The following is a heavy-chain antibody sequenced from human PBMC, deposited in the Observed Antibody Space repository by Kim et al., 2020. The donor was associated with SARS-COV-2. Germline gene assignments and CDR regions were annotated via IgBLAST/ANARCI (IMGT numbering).Heavy chain of an antibody. J-gene: IGHJ4*02. CDR1: GGSLTGYY. D-gene: IGHD2-8*01. CDR2: ISDTGST. V-gene: IGHV4-34*01. Sequence: SETLSLACSVHGGSLTGYYWTWIRQPPGKGLEWIGEISDTGSTKFYDPSLESRVTMSVDTSRDQFSLRLTSVTAADTAVYFCARVPLHFDGFDYWGQGALVTV. CDR3: ARVPLHFDGFDY.